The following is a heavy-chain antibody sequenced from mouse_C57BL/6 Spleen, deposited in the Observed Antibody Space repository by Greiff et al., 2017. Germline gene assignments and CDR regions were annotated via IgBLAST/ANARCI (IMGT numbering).Heavy chain of an antibody. V-gene: IGHV1-64*01. CDR2: IHPNSGST. Sequence: QVQLQQSGAELVKPGASVKLSCKASGYTFTSYWMHWVKQRPGQGLEWIGMIHPNSGSTNYNEKFKSKATLTVDKSSSTAYMQLSSLTSEDSAVYYCAREGDGYYEAGAMDYWGQGTSVTVSS. J-gene: IGHJ4*01. CDR3: AREGDGYYEAGAMDY. D-gene: IGHD2-3*01. CDR1: GYTFTSYW.